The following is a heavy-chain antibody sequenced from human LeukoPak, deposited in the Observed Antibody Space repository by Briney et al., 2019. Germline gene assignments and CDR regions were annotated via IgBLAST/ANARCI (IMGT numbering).Heavy chain of an antibody. J-gene: IGHJ4*02. Sequence: AASVKVSCKASGGTFSNYAITWVRQAPGQGLEWIGGIIPILGTTDYAQKFQGRVTITADDSTSTAYMELRSLRSDDTAVYYCARGWYSGSYSGDYWGQGTLVTVSS. CDR2: IIPILGTT. CDR3: ARGWYSGSYSGDY. CDR1: GGTFSNYA. V-gene: IGHV1-69*01. D-gene: IGHD3-10*01.